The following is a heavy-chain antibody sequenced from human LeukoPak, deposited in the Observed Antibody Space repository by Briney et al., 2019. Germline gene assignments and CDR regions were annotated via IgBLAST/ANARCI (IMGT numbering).Heavy chain of an antibody. CDR3: ARDIQPIDP. CDR1: VGSTSSYY. V-gene: IGHV4-59*01. J-gene: IGHJ5*02. D-gene: IGHD5-18*01. CDR2: IYSTVST. Sequence: SGTLSLTPTVSVGSTSSYYRSAIPQPPGERLEWIGYIYSTVSTNYTPSLKSRVTISVVTSKNQFSLKLSSDTAADTAVYYWARDIQPIDPWGQGTLVTVSS.